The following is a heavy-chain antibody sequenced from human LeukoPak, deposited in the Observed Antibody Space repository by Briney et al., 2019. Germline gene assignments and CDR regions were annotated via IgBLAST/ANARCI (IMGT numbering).Heavy chain of an antibody. CDR1: GFSLSTSGVG. J-gene: IGHJ5*02. Sequence: ESGPTLVKPTQTLTLTCTFSGFSLSTSGVGVGWIRQPPGKALEWLALIYWNDDKRYSPSLKSRLTITKDTSKNQVVLTMTNMNPVNTATYYCAHSTGGYCSSTSCLNWFDPWGQGTLVTVSS. CDR3: AHSTGGYCSSTSCLNWFDP. D-gene: IGHD2-2*01. CDR2: IYWNDDK. V-gene: IGHV2-5*01.